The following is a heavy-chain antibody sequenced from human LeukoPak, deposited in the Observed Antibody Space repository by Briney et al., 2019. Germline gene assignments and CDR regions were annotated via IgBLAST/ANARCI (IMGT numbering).Heavy chain of an antibody. D-gene: IGHD2-2*01. J-gene: IGHJ4*02. CDR1: GYTFTGYY. V-gene: IGHV1-2*02. CDR3: AREGSSTSRPDDY. Sequence: ASVKVSCKASGYTFTGYYMHWVRQAPGQGLEWMGWINPNSGGTNYAQKFQGRVTMTRDTSISTAYMELSRLRSDDTAVYYCAREGSSTSRPDDYWGQGTLVTVSS. CDR2: INPNSGGT.